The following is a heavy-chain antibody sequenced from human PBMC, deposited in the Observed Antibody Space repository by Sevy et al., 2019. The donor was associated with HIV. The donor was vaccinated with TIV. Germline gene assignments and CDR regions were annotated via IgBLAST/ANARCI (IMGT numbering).Heavy chain of an antibody. V-gene: IGHV4-30-4*01. Sequence: SETLSLTCTVSGGSISIGDYYWSWIRQPPGKGLEWIGYVYHSGATHCNPSLRSPVTMSIDTSKNQFSLKLSSVTAADTAEYYCARGQGDGDRSTPPFDYWGLGTLVTVSS. CDR2: VYHSGAT. D-gene: IGHD4-17*01. CDR3: ARGQGDGDRSTPPFDY. J-gene: IGHJ4*02. CDR1: GGSISIGDYY.